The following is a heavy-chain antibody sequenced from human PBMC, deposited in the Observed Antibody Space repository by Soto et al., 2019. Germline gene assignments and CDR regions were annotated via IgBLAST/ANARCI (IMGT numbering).Heavy chain of an antibody. D-gene: IGHD2-15*01. J-gene: IGHJ6*02. V-gene: IGHV5-10-1*01. CDR3: ARRAVVEVADTPYYGMDV. CDR1: GYSFTSYW. CDR2: IDPSDSYT. Sequence: PGESLKISCQGSGYSFTSYWINWVRQMPGKGLEWMGEIDPSDSYTNYSPSFQGHVTFSTDRSISTASLAWSSLRASDTATYFCARRAVVEVADTPYYGMDVWGQGTTVTVSS.